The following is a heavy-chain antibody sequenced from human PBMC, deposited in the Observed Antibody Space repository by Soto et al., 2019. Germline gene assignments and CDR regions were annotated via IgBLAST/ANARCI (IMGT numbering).Heavy chain of an antibody. J-gene: IGHJ4*02. Sequence: QVQLVQSGAEVKKPGASVKVSCKASGYTFTGYYMHWVRQAPGQGLEWMGCINPNSGGTNYAQKFQGRVTMTRDTSISTAYMQLSRLRSDDTAVYYCAREDGTGDCSSTSCYTASDDCWGQGTLVTVAS. CDR3: AREDGTGDCSSTSCYTASDDC. V-gene: IGHV1-2*02. CDR2: INPNSGGT. D-gene: IGHD2-2*02. CDR1: GYTFTGYY.